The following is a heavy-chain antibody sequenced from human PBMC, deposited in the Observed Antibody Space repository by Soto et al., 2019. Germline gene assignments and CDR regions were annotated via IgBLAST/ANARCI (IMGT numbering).Heavy chain of an antibody. D-gene: IGHD1-26*01. Sequence: SETLSLTCNVSGASLSRYYWSWIRQPPGKGLEWIGRIYATGDTDYTPSLKSRISMSGDMSKKQISLTMRCVTAADTAIYYCVSDGTKNLRDWFEPWGRGILVTV. CDR3: VSDGTKNLRDWFEP. J-gene: IGHJ5*02. CDR2: IYATGDT. V-gene: IGHV4-4*07. CDR1: GASLSRYY.